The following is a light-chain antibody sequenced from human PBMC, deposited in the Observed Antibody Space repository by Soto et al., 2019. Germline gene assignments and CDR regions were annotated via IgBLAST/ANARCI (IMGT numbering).Light chain of an antibody. CDR2: WAS. Sequence: DIVMTQSPDSLSVSLGERATINCKSSQTVLYSSNNKNHLAWYQQRPGQPPRLLFSWASTRESGVPDRFSASGSGTDFTLSIGSLQAEDVAVYYCQQYYSTPRTFGQGTKVEIK. J-gene: IGKJ1*01. V-gene: IGKV4-1*01. CDR3: QQYYSTPRT. CDR1: QTVLYSSNNKNH.